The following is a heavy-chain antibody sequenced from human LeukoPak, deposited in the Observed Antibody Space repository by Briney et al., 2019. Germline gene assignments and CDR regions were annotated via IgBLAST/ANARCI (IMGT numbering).Heavy chain of an antibody. CDR3: AKAFGVLITRNYLNY. J-gene: IGHJ4*02. Sequence: SGGSLRRSCAASGFTFSAYAMSWVRRPPGKGLEWVSGISDTGDSTSYAASVQGRFTVSRDNSKNTLYLQMNSLRAEDTAVYYCAKAFGVLITRNYLNYWGQGTLVTVSS. D-gene: IGHD3-3*01. CDR2: ISDTGDST. CDR1: GFTFSAYA. V-gene: IGHV3-23*01.